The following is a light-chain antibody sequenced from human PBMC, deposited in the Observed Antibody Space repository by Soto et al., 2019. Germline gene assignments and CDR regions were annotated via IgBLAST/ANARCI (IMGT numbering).Light chain of an antibody. V-gene: IGKV1-6*02. Sequence: AIQLTQSPSSLSASVGDRVTITCRASQGIANHLGWYQQTPGKAPNLLIYAASTLQGGVPSRFSGSGSGTDFTLTISSLQPEDIATYYCLQDFSYPQTFGQGTKVEMK. J-gene: IGKJ1*01. CDR1: QGIANH. CDR3: LQDFSYPQT. CDR2: AAS.